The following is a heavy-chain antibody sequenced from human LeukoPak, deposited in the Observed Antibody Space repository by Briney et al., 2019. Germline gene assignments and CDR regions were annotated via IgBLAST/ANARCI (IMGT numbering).Heavy chain of an antibody. J-gene: IGHJ4*02. Sequence: AGGSLRLSCAASGFTFGAYSMDWVRQAPGKGLEWISYISSDGQNIYYADSVKGRFTISRDNAKNSLYLQMNSLSDEDSAFYYCARTRSGYYFDYWGQGTLVTVSP. CDR2: ISSDGQNI. CDR3: ARTRSGYYFDY. V-gene: IGHV3-48*02. D-gene: IGHD3-3*01. CDR1: GFTFGAYS.